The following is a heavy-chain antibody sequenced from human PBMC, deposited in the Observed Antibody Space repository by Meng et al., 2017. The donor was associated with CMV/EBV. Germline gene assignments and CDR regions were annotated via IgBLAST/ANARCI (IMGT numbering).Heavy chain of an antibody. CDR3: ARVGSGSYFTILPKWDPFDY. CDR1: TGNG. J-gene: IGHJ4*02. V-gene: IGHV1-18*01. CDR2: IRAKNGKK. Sequence: TGNGISREGQAPGEGMKWMGRIRAKNGKKKNEKKKKGKETKNTEKKTRTADMELRSLRSDDTAVYYCARVGSGSYFTILPKWDPFDYWGQGTLVTVSS. D-gene: IGHD1-26*01.